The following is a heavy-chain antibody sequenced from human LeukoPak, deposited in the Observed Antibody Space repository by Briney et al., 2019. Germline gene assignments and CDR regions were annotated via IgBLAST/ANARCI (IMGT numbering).Heavy chain of an antibody. CDR1: GYTFTIYY. CDR3: ARGSGYYYIY. CDR2: INPSGGST. D-gene: IGHD3-22*01. Sequence: VSVNVSFTASGYTFTIYYMHWVRQAPGQGREWMGIINPSGGSTSYAQKFQDRVTMTRDTSTSTVYMELSSLRSEDTAVYYCARGSGYYYIYWGQGTLVTVSS. J-gene: IGHJ4*02. V-gene: IGHV1-46*01.